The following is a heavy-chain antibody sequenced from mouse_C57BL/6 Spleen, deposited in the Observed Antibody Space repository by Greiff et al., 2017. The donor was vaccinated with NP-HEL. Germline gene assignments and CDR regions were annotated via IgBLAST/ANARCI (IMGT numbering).Heavy chain of an antibody. CDR3: TRYGIYGGYYVDY. D-gene: IGHD1-1*02. CDR2: IYPGSGNT. CDR1: GYTFTDYY. V-gene: IGHV1-84*01. Sequence: VQRVESGPELVKPGASVKISCKASGYTFTDYYINWVKQRPGQGLEWIGWIYPGSGNTKYNEKFKGKATLTVDTSSSTAYMQLSSLTSEDSAVYFCTRYGIYGGYYVDYWGQGTTLTVSS. J-gene: IGHJ2*01.